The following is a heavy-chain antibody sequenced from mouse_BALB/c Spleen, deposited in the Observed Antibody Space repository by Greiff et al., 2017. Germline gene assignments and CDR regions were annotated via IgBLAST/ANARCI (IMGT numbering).Heavy chain of an antibody. Sequence: DVMLVESGGGLVQPGGSLKLSCAASGFTFSSYGMSWVRQTPDKRLELVATINSNGGSTYYPDSVKGRFTISRDNAKNTLYLQMSSLKSEDTAMYYCARGDGYYWFAYWGQGTLVTVSA. CDR1: GFTFSSYG. J-gene: IGHJ3*01. V-gene: IGHV5-6-3*01. CDR3: ARGDGYYWFAY. CDR2: INSNGGST. D-gene: IGHD2-3*01.